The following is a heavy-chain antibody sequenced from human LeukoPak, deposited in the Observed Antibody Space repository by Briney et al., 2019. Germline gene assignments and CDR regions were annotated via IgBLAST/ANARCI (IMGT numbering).Heavy chain of an antibody. J-gene: IGHJ4*02. CDR1: GGSITSSNYY. CDR3: VYYYGSGSVEY. V-gene: IGHV4-39*01. D-gene: IGHD3-10*01. Sequence: SETLSLTCTVSGGSITSSNYYWGWLRQPQGRGGEWIGSFYYSGSTNYNPSLKSRVTISVDTSKNQFSLKLSSVTAADTAVYYCVYYYGSGSVEYWGQGTLVTVSS. CDR2: FYYSGST.